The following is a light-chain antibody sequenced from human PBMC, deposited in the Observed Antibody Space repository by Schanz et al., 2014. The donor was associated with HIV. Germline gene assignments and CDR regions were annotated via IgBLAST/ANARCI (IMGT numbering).Light chain of an antibody. J-gene: IGLJ3*02. CDR3: GTWDSSLRAVV. Sequence: QSALTQPASVSGSPGQSITISCTGTSSDVGGYNYVSWYQQHPGKAPKLMIYDVSNRPSGVSNRFSGPKSGTSATLGITGLQIGDEADYYCGTWDSSLRAVVFGGGTKLTVL. CDR1: SSDVGGYNY. V-gene: IGLV2-14*03. CDR2: DVS.